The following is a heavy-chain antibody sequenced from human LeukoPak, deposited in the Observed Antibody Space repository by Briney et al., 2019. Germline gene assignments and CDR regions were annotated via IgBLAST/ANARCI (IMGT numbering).Heavy chain of an antibody. D-gene: IGHD3-3*01. CDR1: GGSFSGYY. Sequence: SETLSLTCAAYGGSFSGYYWSWIRQPPGKGLEWIGEINHSGSTNYNPSLKSRVTISVDTSKNQFSLKLSSVTAADTAVYYCARVGDFWSGPITNWFDPWGQGTLVTVSS. CDR2: INHSGST. CDR3: ARVGDFWSGPITNWFDP. V-gene: IGHV4-34*01. J-gene: IGHJ5*02.